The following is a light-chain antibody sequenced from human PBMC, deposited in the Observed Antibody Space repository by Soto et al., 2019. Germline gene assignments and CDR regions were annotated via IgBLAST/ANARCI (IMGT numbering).Light chain of an antibody. J-gene: IGKJ4*01. V-gene: IGKV3-20*01. CDR1: QTVRNNY. Sequence: EFVLTQSPGTRSLSPGERATLSCRASQTVRNNYLAWYQQKTGQAPRLLIYDASSRATGIPDRFSGGGSGTDFTLPTSRLEPEDFAVYYCQQFSSYPLTFGGGTKVDIK. CDR2: DAS. CDR3: QQFSSYPLT.